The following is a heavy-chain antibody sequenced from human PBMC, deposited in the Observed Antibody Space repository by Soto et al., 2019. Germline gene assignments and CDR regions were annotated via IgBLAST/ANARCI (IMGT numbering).Heavy chain of an antibody. D-gene: IGHD3-9*01. CDR1: GGTFSSYA. CDR2: IIPIFGTA. CDR3: ARDILTGYYWGDYYYYGMDV. Sequence: QVQLVQSGAEVKKPGSSVKISCKASGGTFSSYAISWVRQAPGQGLEWMGGIIPIFGTANYAQKFQGRVTITADESTSTVYMELSSLRSEDTAVYYCARDILTGYYWGDYYYYGMDVWGQGTTVTVSS. V-gene: IGHV1-69*01. J-gene: IGHJ6*02.